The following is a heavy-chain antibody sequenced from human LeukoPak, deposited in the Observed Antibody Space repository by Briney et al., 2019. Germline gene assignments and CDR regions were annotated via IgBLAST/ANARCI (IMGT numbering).Heavy chain of an antibody. Sequence: GGSLRLSCAASGFTFSSYWMSWVRQAPGKGLEWVANIKQDGSEKYYVDSVKGRFTISRDNAKNSLYLQMNSLRAEDTAVYYCARGRTWLHFAHDDYWGQGTLVTVSS. D-gene: IGHD5-24*01. V-gene: IGHV3-7*01. CDR3: ARGRTWLHFAHDDY. CDR1: GFTFSSYW. J-gene: IGHJ4*02. CDR2: IKQDGSEK.